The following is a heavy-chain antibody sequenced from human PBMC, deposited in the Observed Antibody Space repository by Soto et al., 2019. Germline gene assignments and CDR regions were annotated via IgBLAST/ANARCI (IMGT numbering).Heavy chain of an antibody. J-gene: IGHJ4*02. V-gene: IGHV3-23*01. D-gene: IGHD4-4*01. Sequence: EVQLLESGGGLVQPGGSLRLSCAASGFTFSSYAMSWVRQAPGKGLEWVSAISGSGGSTYYADSVKGRFTISRDNSKNTLYLQMNSLRAEDTALYYCAKHRGYSNYAFDYWGQGTLVTVSS. CDR3: AKHRGYSNYAFDY. CDR2: ISGSGGST. CDR1: GFTFSSYA.